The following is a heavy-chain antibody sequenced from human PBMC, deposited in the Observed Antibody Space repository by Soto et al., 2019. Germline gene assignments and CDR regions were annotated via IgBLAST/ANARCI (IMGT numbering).Heavy chain of an antibody. D-gene: IGHD6-13*01. J-gene: IGHJ5*02. CDR2: ISGSGGST. CDR1: GFSFSRYA. CDR3: AKALGMGSSSWYDEAHNWFAP. V-gene: IGHV3-23*01. Sequence: PGGSLRLSCAASGFSFSRYAMSWVRQAPGKGLEWVSAISGSGGSTYYADSVKGRFTISRDNSKNTLYLQMNSLRAEDTAVYYCAKALGMGSSSWYDEAHNWFAPWGQGTLVTVSS.